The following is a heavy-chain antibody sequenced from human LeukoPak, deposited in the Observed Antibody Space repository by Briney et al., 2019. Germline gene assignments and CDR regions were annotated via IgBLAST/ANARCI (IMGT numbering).Heavy chain of an antibody. D-gene: IGHD3-10*01. CDR2: INWDGGST. CDR1: GFTFDDYG. J-gene: IGHJ4*02. CDR3: ARHDYNNYQFDY. V-gene: IGHV3-20*04. Sequence: GGSLRLSCAASGFTFDDYGMTWVRQAPGKGLEWVSGINWDGGSTGYADSVKGRFTISRDNAKNSLYLQMNSLRAGDTALYYCARHDYNNYQFDYWGQRTLVTVSS.